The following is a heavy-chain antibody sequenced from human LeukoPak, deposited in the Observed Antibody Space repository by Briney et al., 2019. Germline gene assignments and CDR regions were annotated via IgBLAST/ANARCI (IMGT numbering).Heavy chain of an antibody. CDR3: ARQAYYDFWSGHYSRGVEDAFDI. J-gene: IGHJ3*02. CDR1: GYSISSGYY. CDR2: ISHSGTT. Sequence: SEILSLTCAVSGYSISSGYYWGWIRQPPGKGLEWIITISHSGTTYYNPSLKGRVTISVDTSKNQFSLKLRSVTTADTAVCYCARQAYYDFWSGHYSRGVEDAFDIWGQGTMVSVSS. D-gene: IGHD3-3*01. V-gene: IGHV4-38-2*01.